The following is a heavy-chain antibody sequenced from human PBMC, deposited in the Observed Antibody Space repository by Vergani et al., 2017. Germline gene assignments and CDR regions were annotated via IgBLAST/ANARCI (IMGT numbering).Heavy chain of an antibody. CDR2: IYYSGSS. V-gene: IGHV4-39*01. Sequence: QLQLQESGPGLVKPSATLSLTCSVSGASIRSSNYYWGWIRQPPGKVLEWIASIYYSGSSYYNPSLKSRVTISVNTSKNKFSLQLSSVTAADTAVYFCARHSTVEWLIKLGWIDPWGQGILVTVSS. CDR3: ARHSTVEWLIKLGWIDP. J-gene: IGHJ5*02. CDR1: GASIRSSNYY. D-gene: IGHD3-3*01.